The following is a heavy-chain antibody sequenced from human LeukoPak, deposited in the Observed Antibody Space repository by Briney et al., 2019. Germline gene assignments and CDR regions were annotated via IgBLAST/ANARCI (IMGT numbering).Heavy chain of an antibody. V-gene: IGHV1-8*01. D-gene: IGHD3-3*01. CDR2: MNPNSGNT. CDR1: GYTFTSYD. J-gene: IGHJ6*03. Sequence: ASVKVSCKASGYTFTSYDINWVRQATGQGLEWMGWMNPNSGNTGYAQKFQGRATMTRNTPISTAYMELSSLRSEDTAVYYCARGPRTYDFWSGYYYSYYYMDVWGKGTTVTVSS. CDR3: ARGPRTYDFWSGYYYSYYYMDV.